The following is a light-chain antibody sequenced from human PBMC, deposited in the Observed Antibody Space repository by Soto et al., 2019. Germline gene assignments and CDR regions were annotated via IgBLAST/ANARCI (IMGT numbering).Light chain of an antibody. Sequence: SYELTQPPSVSVAPGQTAMITCGGDDIGSKSVHWYQQRPGQAPVLVVYDDRDRPSGIPERFSGSKSGNTASLTISGLQAEDEADYYCFSYTSRTTLYVFGTGTKLTVL. CDR2: DDR. CDR1: DIGSKS. V-gene: IGLV3-21*02. CDR3: FSYTSRTTLYV. J-gene: IGLJ1*01.